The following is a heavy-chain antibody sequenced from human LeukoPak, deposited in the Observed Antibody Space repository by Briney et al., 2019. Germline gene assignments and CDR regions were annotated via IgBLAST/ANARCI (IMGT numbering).Heavy chain of an antibody. J-gene: IGHJ4*02. CDR3: ARDRVGATTK. Sequence: PSETLSLTCTVSGGSISSSSYYWGWIRQPPGKGLEWIGSIYYSGSTYYNPSLKRRVTISVDRSKNQFSLKLSSVTAADTAVYYCARDRVGATTKWGQGTLVTVSS. D-gene: IGHD1-26*01. CDR2: IYYSGST. V-gene: IGHV4-39*07. CDR1: GGSISSSSYY.